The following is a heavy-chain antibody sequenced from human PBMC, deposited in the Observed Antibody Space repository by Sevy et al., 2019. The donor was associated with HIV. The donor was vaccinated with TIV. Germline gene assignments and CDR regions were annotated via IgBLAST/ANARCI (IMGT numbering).Heavy chain of an antibody. J-gene: IGHJ6*02. CDR3: ARDRLEASGYAKGNYYYYYGMDV. CDR1: GGTFSSYA. V-gene: IGHV1-69*13. D-gene: IGHD5-12*01. Sequence: ASVKVSCKASGGTFSSYAISWVRQAPGQGLEWMGGIIPIFGTANYAQKFQGRVTITADESTSTAYMERGSLRSEDTAVYYCARDRLEASGYAKGNYYYYYGMDVWGQGTTVTVSS. CDR2: IIPIFGTA.